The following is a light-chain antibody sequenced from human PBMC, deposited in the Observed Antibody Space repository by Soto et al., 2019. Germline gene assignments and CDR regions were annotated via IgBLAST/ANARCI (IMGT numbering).Light chain of an antibody. CDR1: QSISIS. CDR2: AAS. CDR3: QQSYSAPFP. J-gene: IGKJ1*01. Sequence: DIQMTQSPSSLCASVGDRVTITCRASQSISISLNWYQQKPGKAPKLLIFAASSLQSGAPSRFSGSGSVTDFKLTISSLQPEDRASYYCQQSYSAPFPFGHGTKVGIK. V-gene: IGKV1-39*01.